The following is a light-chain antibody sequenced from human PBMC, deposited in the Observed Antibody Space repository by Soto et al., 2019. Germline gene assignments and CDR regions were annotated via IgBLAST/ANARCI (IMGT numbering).Light chain of an antibody. CDR3: SSYAGSDTFV. V-gene: IGLV2-14*03. CDR1: SGVVGAYNF. J-gene: IGLJ1*01. Sequence: QSVLTRPASVSGSPGQSITISCTGTSGVVGAYNFVSWYQQHPGKAPKLIVYHVSDRPSGFSSRFSGSKSGNSASLTISGLHAEDEADYYCSSYAGSDTFVFGTGTKVTVL. CDR2: HVS.